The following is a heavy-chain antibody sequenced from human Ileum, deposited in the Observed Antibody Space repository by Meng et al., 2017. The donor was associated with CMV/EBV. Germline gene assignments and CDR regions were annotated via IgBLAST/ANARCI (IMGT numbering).Heavy chain of an antibody. D-gene: IGHD3-16*01. V-gene: IGHV4-4*07. CDR3: AGSRPGGGACDY. CDR2: IQVIGHT. CDR1: GASIKNYN. J-gene: IGHJ4*02. Sequence: QVQKRELGPGMAKPSGTLSLTAIVSGASIKNYNWNWVRQPAGQGLEWIGLIQVIGHTVYNPSLKSRVTVSLDASKSQFSLTLNSVTAADTATYYCAGSRPGGGACDYWGQGILVTVSS.